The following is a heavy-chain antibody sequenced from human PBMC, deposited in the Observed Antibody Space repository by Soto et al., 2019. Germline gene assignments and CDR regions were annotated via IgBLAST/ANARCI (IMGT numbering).Heavy chain of an antibody. CDR3: ARDREVNSSWPDAFDI. D-gene: IGHD6-13*01. CDR2: ISSSSSYI. V-gene: IGHV3-21*01. Sequence: GGSLRLSCAASGFTFSSYSMNWVRQAPGKGLEWVSSISSSSSYIYYADSVKGRFTISRDNAKNSLYLQMNSLRAEDTAVYYFARDREVNSSWPDAFDIWGQGTMVTVSS. CDR1: GFTFSSYS. J-gene: IGHJ3*02.